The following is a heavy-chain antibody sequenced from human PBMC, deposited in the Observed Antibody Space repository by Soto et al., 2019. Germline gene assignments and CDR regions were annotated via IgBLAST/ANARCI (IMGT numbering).Heavy chain of an antibody. CDR3: ARQINWRDGGA. D-gene: IGHD3-16*01. Sequence: GGSLRLSCAASGFSLSDHGVNWVRQAPGKGLEWISSVNSGASSLYYAESVKGRFTISRDDAKNSVYLQMNSLRDEDTAVYYCARQINWRDGGAWGQGTLVTVSS. J-gene: IGHJ5*02. V-gene: IGHV3-48*02. CDR2: VNSGASSL. CDR1: GFSLSDHG.